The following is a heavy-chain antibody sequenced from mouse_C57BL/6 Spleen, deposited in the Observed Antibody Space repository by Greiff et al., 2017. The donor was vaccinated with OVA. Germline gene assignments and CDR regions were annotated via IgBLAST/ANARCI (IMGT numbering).Heavy chain of an antibody. CDR3: AKPDGYYRDYYAMDY. CDR2: IHPNSGST. CDR1: GYTFTSYW. D-gene: IGHD2-3*01. Sequence: VQLQQPGAELVKPGASVKLSCKASGYTFTSYWMHWVKQRPGQGLEWIGMIHPNSGSTNYNEKFKSKATLTVDKSSSTAYMQLSSLTSEDSAVYYCAKPDGYYRDYYAMDYWGQGTSVTVSS. V-gene: IGHV1-64*01. J-gene: IGHJ4*01.